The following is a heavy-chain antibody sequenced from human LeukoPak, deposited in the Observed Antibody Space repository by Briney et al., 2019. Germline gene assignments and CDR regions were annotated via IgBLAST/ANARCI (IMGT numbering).Heavy chain of an antibody. V-gene: IGHV3-53*01. J-gene: IGHJ4*02. CDR2: IYSGGST. Sequence: GGSLRLSCAASGFTFSTYVMSWVRQTPGKGLEWVSVIYSGGSTYYADSVKGRFTISRDNSKNTLYLQMNSLRAEDTAVYYCARGPTQLADYWGQGTLVTVSS. CDR3: ARGPTQLADY. CDR1: GFTFSTYV. D-gene: IGHD6-13*01.